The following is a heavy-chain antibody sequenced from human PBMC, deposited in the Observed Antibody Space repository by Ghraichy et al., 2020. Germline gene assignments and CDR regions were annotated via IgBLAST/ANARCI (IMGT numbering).Heavy chain of an antibody. V-gene: IGHV3-33*01. CDR3: ARGGGARDYYYYGMDV. CDR1: GFTFSSYG. J-gene: IGHJ6*02. D-gene: IGHD3-16*01. Sequence: GGSLRLSCAASGFTFSSYGMHWVRQAPGKGLEWVAVIWYDGSNKYYADSVKGRFTISRDNSKNTLYLQMNSLRAEDTAVYYCARGGGARDYYYYGMDVWGQGTTVTVSS. CDR2: IWYDGSNK.